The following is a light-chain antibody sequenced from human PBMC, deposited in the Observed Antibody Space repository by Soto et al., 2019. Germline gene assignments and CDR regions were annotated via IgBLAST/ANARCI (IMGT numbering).Light chain of an antibody. CDR2: GAS. V-gene: IGKV3-20*01. CDR3: QQYGSSRT. CDR1: QSVSSSY. J-gene: IGKJ3*01. Sequence: EIVLTQSPGTLSLSPGERATLSCRASQSVSSSYLAWYQQKPGQAPRLLIYGASSRATGIPDRFSGSGSGTDFTLTISRREPEDFAVYYCQQYGSSRTFGPGTKVDMK.